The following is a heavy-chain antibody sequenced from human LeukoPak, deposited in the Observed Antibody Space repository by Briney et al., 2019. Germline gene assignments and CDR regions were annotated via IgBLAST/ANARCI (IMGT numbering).Heavy chain of an antibody. J-gene: IGHJ6*03. CDR1: GFTFSSYA. V-gene: IGHV3-23*01. D-gene: IGHD2-15*01. Sequence: PGGSLRLSCAASGFTFSSYAMSWVRQAPGKGLEWVSAISGSGGSAYYADSVKGRFTISRDNSKNTLYLQMNSLRAEDTAVYYCARGYCSGGSCYSRYYYYYMDVWGKGTTVTISS. CDR3: ARGYCSGGSCYSRYYYYYMDV. CDR2: ISGSGGSA.